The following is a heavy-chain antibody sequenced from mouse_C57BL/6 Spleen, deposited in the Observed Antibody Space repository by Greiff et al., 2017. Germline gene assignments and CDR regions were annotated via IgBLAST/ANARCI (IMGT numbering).Heavy chain of an antibody. CDR1: GYTFTDYN. CDR2: INPNNGGT. CDR3: ARGLSDGYYPMDY. D-gene: IGHD6-2*01. J-gene: IGHJ4*01. Sequence: EVQLQQSGPELVKPGASVKMSCKASGYTFTDYNMHWVKQSHGKSLEWIGYINPNNGGTSYNQKFKGKATLTVNKSSSTAYMELRSLTSEDSAVYYCARGLSDGYYPMDYWGQGTSVTVSS. V-gene: IGHV1-22*01.